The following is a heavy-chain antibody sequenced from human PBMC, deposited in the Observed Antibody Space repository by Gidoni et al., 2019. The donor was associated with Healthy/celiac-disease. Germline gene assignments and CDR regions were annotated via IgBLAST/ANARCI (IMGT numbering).Heavy chain of an antibody. CDR1: GFTFSSYA. J-gene: IGHJ5*02. CDR3: AKTVPGSSSLEGGGFDP. D-gene: IGHD6-13*01. CDR2: ISGSGGST. V-gene: IGHV3-23*01. Sequence: EVQLLESGGGLVQPGGSLRLSSAASGFTFSSYAMSWVRQAPGKGLEWVSAISGSGGSTYYADSVKGRFTISRDNSKNTLYLQMNSLRAEDTAVYYCAKTVPGSSSLEGGGFDPWGQGTLVTVSS.